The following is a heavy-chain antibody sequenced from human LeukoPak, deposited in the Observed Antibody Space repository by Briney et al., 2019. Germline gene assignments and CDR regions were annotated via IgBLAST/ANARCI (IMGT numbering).Heavy chain of an antibody. V-gene: IGHV1-2*02. Sequence: ASVKVSCKASGYTFTGYHMHWVRQAPGQGLEWMGWINPNSGGTNYAQKFQGRVTMTRDTSISTAYMELSRLRSDDTAVYYCARESHDPIPPAGKLMLNWGQGTLVTVSS. D-gene: IGHD6-13*01. CDR1: GYTFTGYH. J-gene: IGHJ4*02. CDR2: INPNSGGT. CDR3: ARESHDPIPPAGKLMLN.